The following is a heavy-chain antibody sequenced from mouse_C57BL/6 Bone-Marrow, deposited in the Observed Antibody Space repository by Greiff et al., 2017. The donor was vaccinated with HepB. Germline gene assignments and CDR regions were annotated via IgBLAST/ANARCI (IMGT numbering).Heavy chain of an antibody. Sequence: EVKVVESGGGLVKPGGSLKLSCAASGFTFSDYGMHWVRQAPEKGLEWVAYISSGSSTIYYADTVKGRFTISRDNAKNTLFLQMTSLRSEDTAMYYCARDYYGSSYPAYWGQGTLVTVSA. CDR3: ARDYYGSSYPAY. D-gene: IGHD1-1*01. V-gene: IGHV5-17*01. CDR2: ISSGSSTI. CDR1: GFTFSDYG. J-gene: IGHJ3*01.